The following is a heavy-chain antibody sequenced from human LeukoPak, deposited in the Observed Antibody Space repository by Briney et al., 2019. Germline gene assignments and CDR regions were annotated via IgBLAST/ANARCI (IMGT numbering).Heavy chain of an antibody. CDR2: INPSGGST. J-gene: IGHJ4*02. CDR1: GYTFTSYY. CDR3: ARGGYSGYDYVPDY. V-gene: IGHV1-46*01. D-gene: IGHD5-12*01. Sequence: ASVKVSCKASGYTFTSYYMYWVRQAPGQGLEWRGIINPSGGSTSYAQKFEGRVTMTRDTSTSTIYMELSSLRSEDTAVYYCARGGYSGYDYVPDYWGQGTLVTVSS.